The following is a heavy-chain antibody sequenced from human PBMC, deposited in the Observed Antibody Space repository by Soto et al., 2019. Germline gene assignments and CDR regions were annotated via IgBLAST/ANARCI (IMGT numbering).Heavy chain of an antibody. CDR1: GFTFSSYA. V-gene: IGHV3-23*01. J-gene: IGHJ4*02. CDR3: AKVRPDFYDFWSGYPFDY. Sequence: GGSLRLSCAASGFTFSSYAMSWVRQAPGKGLEWVSAISGSGGSTYYADSVKGRFTISRDNSKNTLYLQMNSLRAEDTAVYYCAKVRPDFYDFWSGYPFDYWGQGTLVTVSS. CDR2: ISGSGGST. D-gene: IGHD3-3*01.